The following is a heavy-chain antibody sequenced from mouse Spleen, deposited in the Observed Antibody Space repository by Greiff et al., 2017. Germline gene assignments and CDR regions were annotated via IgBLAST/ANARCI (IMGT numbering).Heavy chain of an antibody. CDR2: ISSGGGNT. CDR3: ARHQRVYGSSYEGAMDY. V-gene: IGHV5-9-3*01. J-gene: IGHJ4*01. Sequence: EVQLVESGGGLVKLGGSLKLSCAASGFTFSSYAMSWVRQTPEKRLEWVATISSGGGNTYYPDSVKGRFTISRDNAKNTLYLQMSSLKSEDTAMYYCARHQRVYGSSYEGAMDYWGQGTSVTVSS. D-gene: IGHD1-1*01. CDR1: GFTFSSYA.